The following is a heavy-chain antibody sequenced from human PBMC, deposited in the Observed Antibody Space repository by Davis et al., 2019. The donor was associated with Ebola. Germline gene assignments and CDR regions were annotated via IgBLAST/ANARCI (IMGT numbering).Heavy chain of an antibody. J-gene: IGHJ4*02. CDR2: LGLSGDT. CDR1: GFVFSSYV. V-gene: IGHV3-23*01. CDR3: AKDRRKITPDYFDY. Sequence: GESLKISCAASGFVFSSYVMSWVRRPPGKGLEWVSTLGLSGDTYYADSVKGRFTISRDNSKNTLYLQMNSLRAEDTAIYYCAKDRRKITPDYFDYWGQGTLVTVSS. D-gene: IGHD2-15*01.